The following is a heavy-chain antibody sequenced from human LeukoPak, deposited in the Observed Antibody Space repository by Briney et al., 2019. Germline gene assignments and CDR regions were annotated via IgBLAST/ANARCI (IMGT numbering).Heavy chain of an antibody. Sequence: PGGSLRLSCAASGFTVSSNYMSWVRQAPGKGLAWVSLIYSTGSTYFADSVKGRFTISRDNSNNTLYLQMNSLRAEDTAAYYCARGGKDGYHYEYWGQGTLVTVSS. J-gene: IGHJ4*02. CDR2: IYSTGST. V-gene: IGHV3-53*01. D-gene: IGHD5-24*01. CDR1: GFTVSSNY. CDR3: ARGGKDGYHYEY.